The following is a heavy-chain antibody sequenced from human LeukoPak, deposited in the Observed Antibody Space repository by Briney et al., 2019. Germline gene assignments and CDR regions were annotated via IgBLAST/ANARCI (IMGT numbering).Heavy chain of an antibody. D-gene: IGHD4-23*01. CDR3: ARHLHYGGKPFDY. CDR2: VYYSGST. Sequence: SETLSLTCTVSGGSINGYYWSWIRQPPGKGLEWIGCVYYSGSTDYNPSLRSRVTISVDTSKNQFSLKLSSVTAADTAVYYCARHLHYGGKPFDYWGQGALVTVSS. CDR1: GGSINGYY. V-gene: IGHV4-59*08. J-gene: IGHJ4*02.